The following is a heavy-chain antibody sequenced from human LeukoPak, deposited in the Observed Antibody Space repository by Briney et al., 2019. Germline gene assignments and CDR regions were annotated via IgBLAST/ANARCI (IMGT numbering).Heavy chain of an antibody. D-gene: IGHD2-2*01. J-gene: IGHJ5*02. Sequence: GASVKVSCMASGYTFTSYGISWVRQAPGQGLEWMGWISAYNGNTNYAQKLQGRVTMTTDTSTSTAYMELRSLRSDDTAVYYCARGYCSSTSCYDWFDPWGQGTLVTVSS. CDR1: GYTFTSYG. CDR3: ARGYCSSTSCYDWFDP. CDR2: ISAYNGNT. V-gene: IGHV1-18*01.